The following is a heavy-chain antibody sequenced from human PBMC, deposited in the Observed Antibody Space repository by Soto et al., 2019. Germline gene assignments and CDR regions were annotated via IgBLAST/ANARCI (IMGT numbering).Heavy chain of an antibody. D-gene: IGHD2-8*01. J-gene: IGHJ6*02. Sequence: PSESLALICTVSVGSISTFYWNWIRKPPGKGLEGIGYIYYTGTTYYTPSRKSRVSISVDTSKNHFSLNLHSMTTADTALYYCARGLSNGVIDVSGQGTTVTSP. CDR2: IYYTGTT. V-gene: IGHV4-59*01. CDR3: ARGLSNGVIDV. CDR1: VGSISTFY.